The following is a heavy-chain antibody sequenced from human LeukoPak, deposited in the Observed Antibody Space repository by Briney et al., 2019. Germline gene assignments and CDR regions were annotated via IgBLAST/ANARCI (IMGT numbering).Heavy chain of an antibody. D-gene: IGHD5-12*01. CDR1: GFTFSSHW. J-gene: IGHJ4*02. CDR2: INQDGGRI. CDR3: ARKGGGYASFDY. V-gene: IGHV3-7*01. Sequence: GGSLRLSCAASGFTFSSHWMNWVRRAPGKGLEWVAIINQDGGRIGYGDSVKGRFTISRDNAKNSLYLQMNSLRAEDTAVYYCARKGGGYASFDYWGQGTLVTVSS.